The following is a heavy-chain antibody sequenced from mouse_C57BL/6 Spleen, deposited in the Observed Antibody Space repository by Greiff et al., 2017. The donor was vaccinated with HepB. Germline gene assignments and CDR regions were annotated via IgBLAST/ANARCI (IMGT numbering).Heavy chain of an antibody. D-gene: IGHD2-3*01. J-gene: IGHJ1*03. CDR2: IYYSGTI. V-gene: IGHV3-5*01. CDR1: GISITTGNYR. CDR3: ARERGSYEGYFDV. Sequence: EVQLVESGPGLVKPSQTVFLTCTVTGISITTGNYRWSWIRQFPGNKLEWIGYIYYSGTITYNPSLTSRTTITRDTPKNQFFLEMNSLTAEDTVTYYCARERGSYEGYFDVWGTGTTVTVSS.